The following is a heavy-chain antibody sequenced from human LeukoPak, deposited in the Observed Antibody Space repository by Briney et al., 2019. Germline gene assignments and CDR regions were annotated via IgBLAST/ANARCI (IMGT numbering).Heavy chain of an antibody. D-gene: IGHD3-9*01. CDR3: VKDHGWLLYS. Sequence: AGGSLRLSCAASGFTFSSYAMSWVRQAPGKGLEWVSGISLDGATTYYAGSVEGRFTISRDNSKNTLYLQMNSPRADDTAVYYCVKDHGWLLYSWGQGTLVAVSS. V-gene: IGHV3-23*01. J-gene: IGHJ4*02. CDR2: ISLDGATT. CDR1: GFTFSSYA.